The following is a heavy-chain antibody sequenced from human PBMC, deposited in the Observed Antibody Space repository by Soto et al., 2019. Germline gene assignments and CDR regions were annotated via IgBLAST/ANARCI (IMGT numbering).Heavy chain of an antibody. CDR1: GGSISSYY. J-gene: IGHJ4*02. CDR2: IYYSGST. D-gene: IGHD3-10*01. CDR3: ASYGSGSSY. Sequence: SETLSLTCTVSGGSISSYYWSWIRQPPGKGLEWIGYIYYSGSTYYNPSLKSRVTISVDTSKNQFSLKLSSVTAADTAVYYCASYGSGSSYWGQGTLVTVSS. V-gene: IGHV4-59*12.